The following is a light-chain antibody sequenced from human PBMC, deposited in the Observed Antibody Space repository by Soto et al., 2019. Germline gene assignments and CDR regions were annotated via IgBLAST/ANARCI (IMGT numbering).Light chain of an antibody. Sequence: QSALTQPASVSGSPGQSIAISCTGTSSEVGGYNYVSWYQQHPGKAPKLMIYDVSNRPSGVSNRFSGSKSGNTASLTISWLQAEDEADYYCCSYTTSSTYVFGTGTKVTVL. CDR2: DVS. J-gene: IGLJ1*01. V-gene: IGLV2-14*03. CDR3: CSYTTSSTYV. CDR1: SSEVGGYNY.